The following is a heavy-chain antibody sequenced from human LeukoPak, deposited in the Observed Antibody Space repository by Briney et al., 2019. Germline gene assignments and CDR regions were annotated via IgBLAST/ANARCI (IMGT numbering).Heavy chain of an antibody. CDR3: ARSGIDCSSTSCQYDY. D-gene: IGHD2-2*01. CDR1: GFTVSSNY. J-gene: IGHJ4*02. Sequence: PGGSLRLSCAASGFTVSSNYMNWVRQAPGKGLEWVSVIYSGGSIYHADSVKGRFTISRDNSKNTLYLQMDSLRAEDTALYHCARSGIDCSSTSCQYDYWGQGTLVTVSS. CDR2: IYSGGSI. V-gene: IGHV3-53*01.